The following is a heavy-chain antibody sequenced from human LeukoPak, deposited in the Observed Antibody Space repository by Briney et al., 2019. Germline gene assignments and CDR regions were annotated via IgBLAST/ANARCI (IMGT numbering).Heavy chain of an antibody. CDR2: IFPSGGEI. V-gene: IGHV3-23*01. CDR1: GFTFSTFA. CDR3: ARDLSGVAGYTYGRGIDY. J-gene: IGHJ4*02. D-gene: IGHD5-18*01. Sequence: GGSLRLSCEASGFTFSTFAMIWVRQPPGKGLEWVSSIFPSGGEIHYADSVRGRFTISRDNSKSTLSLQMNSLRAEDTAVYYCARDLSGVAGYTYGRGIDYWGQGTLVTVSS.